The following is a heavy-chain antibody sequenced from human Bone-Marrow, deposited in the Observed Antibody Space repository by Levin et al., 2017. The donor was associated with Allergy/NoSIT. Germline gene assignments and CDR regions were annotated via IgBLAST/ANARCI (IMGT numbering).Heavy chain of an antibody. D-gene: IGHD3-16*02. J-gene: IGHJ4*02. CDR2: INPYTGGT. Sequence: GESLKISCKASESTFSTSHIHWVRQAPGQGLEWMAWINPYTGGTNYVQKFQGRISLTRDTSISTAYLELSSLKSDDTAVYYCARGDLRLGELSLKPWGQGTLVTVSS. V-gene: IGHV1-2*02. CDR1: ESTFSTSH. CDR3: ARGDLRLGELSLKP.